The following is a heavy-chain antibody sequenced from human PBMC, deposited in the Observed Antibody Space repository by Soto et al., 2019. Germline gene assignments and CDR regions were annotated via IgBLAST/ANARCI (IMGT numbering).Heavy chain of an antibody. CDR2: ISGSGGST. J-gene: IGHJ3*02. V-gene: IGHV3-23*01. CDR3: AKGTYYYGSGSYRHVAPDAFDI. D-gene: IGHD3-10*01. Sequence: GGSLTLSCPASGFSFSRYAMSWVRQAPGKGLEWVSAISGSGGSTNNADSVKGRFTNSRDDYKNTLYLQMNTLSAEDTAVYYCAKGTYYYGSGSYRHVAPDAFDIWGQGTMVTVSS. CDR1: GFSFSRYA.